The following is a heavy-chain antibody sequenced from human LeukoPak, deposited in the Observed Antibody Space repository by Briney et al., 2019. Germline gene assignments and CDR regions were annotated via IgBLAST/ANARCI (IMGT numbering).Heavy chain of an antibody. CDR2: ISVSGGST. Sequence: GGSLRLSCAASGLTSNNYAMSWVRQAPGKGLEWVAGISVSGGSTFYADSVKGRFTISRDNSKNTLYLQMNSLRVEDTAVYYCASDLPDDSDAFDIWGQGTMVTVSS. J-gene: IGHJ3*02. CDR1: GLTSNNYA. V-gene: IGHV3-23*01. D-gene: IGHD3-22*01. CDR3: ASDLPDDSDAFDI.